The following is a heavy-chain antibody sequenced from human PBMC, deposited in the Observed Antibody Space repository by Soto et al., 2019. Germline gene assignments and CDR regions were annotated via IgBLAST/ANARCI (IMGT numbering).Heavy chain of an antibody. CDR1: GFTFSSYA. J-gene: IGHJ6*02. CDR2: ISGSGGST. V-gene: IGHV3-23*01. CDR3: AKDLQLSSSWYNYYYYYGMDV. Sequence: EVQLLESGGGLVQPGGSLRLSCAASGFTFSSYAMSWVRQAPGKGLEWVSAISGSGGSTYYADSVKGRFTISRDNSKNTLYRQMNSLRAEDTAVYYCAKDLQLSSSWYNYYYYYGMDVWGQGTTVTVSS. D-gene: IGHD6-13*01.